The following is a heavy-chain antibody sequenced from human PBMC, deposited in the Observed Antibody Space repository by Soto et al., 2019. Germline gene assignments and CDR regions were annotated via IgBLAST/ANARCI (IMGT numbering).Heavy chain of an antibody. Sequence: EVQLVQSGAEVKKTGESLKISCQASGYTFSDFWIGWVRQMPGKGLEWIGMVYPGDSETRYCPSFQGQVTISADRSNTTAHLQWSSLKASDTAIYFCARAYGVVIEFDYWGQGTLLTVSS. CDR1: GYTFSDFW. J-gene: IGHJ4*02. CDR3: ARAYGVVIEFDY. V-gene: IGHV5-51*01. CDR2: VYPGDSET. D-gene: IGHD3-3*01.